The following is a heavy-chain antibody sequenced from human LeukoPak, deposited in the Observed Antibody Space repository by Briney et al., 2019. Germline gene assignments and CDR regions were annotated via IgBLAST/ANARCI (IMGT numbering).Heavy chain of an antibody. J-gene: IGHJ4*02. V-gene: IGHV3-21*01. D-gene: IGHD6-13*01. Sequence: GGSLRLSCAASGFTFSNHAMTWVRQAPGKGLEWVSSISSSSYIYYADSVKGRLTISRDNAKNSLYLQMNSLRAEDTAVYYCARSIAAAANFDYWGQGTLVTVSS. CDR3: ARSIAAAANFDY. CDR1: GFTFSNHA. CDR2: ISSSSYI.